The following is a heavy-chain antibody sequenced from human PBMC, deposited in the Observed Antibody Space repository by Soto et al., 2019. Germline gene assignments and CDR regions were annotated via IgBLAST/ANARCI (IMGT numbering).Heavy chain of an antibody. J-gene: IGHJ4*02. Sequence: QVQLVQSGAEVKKPGASVKVSCKASGYTFTNFGISWVRQAPGQGLEWMGWISAYNGNTNYAQNFQGRVTLTTDTTTSTAYMELRSLISDDTAVSDGARGGTPIDYWGQGTLVTVSS. CDR3: ARGGTPIDY. V-gene: IGHV1-18*01. CDR2: ISAYNGNT. CDR1: GYTFTNFG. D-gene: IGHD3-16*01.